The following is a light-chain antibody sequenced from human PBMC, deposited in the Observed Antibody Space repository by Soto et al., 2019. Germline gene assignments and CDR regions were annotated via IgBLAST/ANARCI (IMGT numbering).Light chain of an antibody. CDR2: DDR. J-gene: IGLJ2*01. CDR3: QAWDSSTVV. V-gene: IGLV3-21*02. CDR1: NIGRKS. Sequence: SYELTQPPSVSVAPGQTARITCGGSNIGRKSVHWYQQKPGQAPVVVVYDDRDRPSGIPERFSGSNSGNTATLTISGTQAMDEADYYCQAWDSSTVVFGGGTKLTVL.